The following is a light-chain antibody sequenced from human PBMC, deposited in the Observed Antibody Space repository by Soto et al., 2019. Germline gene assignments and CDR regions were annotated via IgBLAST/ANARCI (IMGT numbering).Light chain of an antibody. CDR2: EVS. J-gene: IGKJ1*01. CDR3: LQDYNSPWT. CDR1: EPLLHSAGKTY. V-gene: IGKV2D-29*01. Sequence: IPSQSREPLLHSAGKTYFYWYVQKAGQAPQPLIYEVSNRFSGVPERFSGSGSRTDFTLKISRVEADDVATYYCLQDYNSPWTFGQGTKVDIK.